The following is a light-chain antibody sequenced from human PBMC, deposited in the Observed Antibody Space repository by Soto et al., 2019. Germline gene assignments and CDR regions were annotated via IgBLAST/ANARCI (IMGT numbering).Light chain of an antibody. CDR3: AAWDDSLNVWV. J-gene: IGLJ2*01. V-gene: IGLV1-47*01. Sequence: QSVLTQPPSASGTPGQRVTISCSGSTSNIETNDVYWSQQLPGTAPKLLIYRSNQRPSGVPDRFSASKSGTSASLAIGGLRSEDDVDYYCAAWDDSLNVWVFGGGTKLTVL. CDR1: TSNIETND. CDR2: RSN.